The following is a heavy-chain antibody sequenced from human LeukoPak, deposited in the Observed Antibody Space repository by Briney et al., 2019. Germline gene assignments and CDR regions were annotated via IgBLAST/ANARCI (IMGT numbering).Heavy chain of an antibody. CDR1: GFSLSTSGVG. CDR2: IYWDDDK. V-gene: IGHV2-5*02. CDR3: AHRHYGDYYLDY. J-gene: IGHJ4*02. D-gene: IGHD4-17*01. Sequence: ESGPTLVKPTQTLTLTCTFSGFSLSTSGVGVGWIRQPPGKALELLALIYWDDDKRYSPSLKSRLTITKDTSKNQVVLTMTNMDTVDTATYYCAHRHYGDYYLDYWGQGTLVTVSS.